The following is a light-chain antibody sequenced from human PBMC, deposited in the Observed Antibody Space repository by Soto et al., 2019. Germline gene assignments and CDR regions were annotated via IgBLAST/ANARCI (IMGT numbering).Light chain of an antibody. J-gene: IGKJ1*01. CDR1: QDISNS. V-gene: IGKV1-27*01. CDR2: AAS. CDR3: QNYDSAPWT. Sequence: DIQMIQSPSSLSASVGDRVTITCRASQDISNSLAWYQQRPGKVPQFLIYAASTLQTGVPSRFSGSGSGTDFTLTISSLRPEDVAIYYCQNYDSAPWTFGQGTKVEI.